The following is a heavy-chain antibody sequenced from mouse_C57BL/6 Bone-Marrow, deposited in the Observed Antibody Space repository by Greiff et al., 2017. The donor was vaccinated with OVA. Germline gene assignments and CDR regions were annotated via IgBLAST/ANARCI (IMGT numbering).Heavy chain of an antibody. CDR1: GYTFTSYW. V-gene: IGHV1-59*01. CDR3: ARLIRRAWFAY. J-gene: IGHJ3*01. Sequence: VQLQQPGAELVRPGPSVKLSCKASGYTFTSYWMHWVKQRPGQGLEWIGVIDPSDSYTNYNQKFKGKATLTVDTSSSTAYMQLSSLTSEDSAVYYCARLIRRAWFAYWGQGTLVTVSA. D-gene: IGHD2-12*01. CDR2: IDPSDSYT.